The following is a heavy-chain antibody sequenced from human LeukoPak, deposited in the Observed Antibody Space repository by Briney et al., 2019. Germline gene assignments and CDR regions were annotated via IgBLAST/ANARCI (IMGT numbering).Heavy chain of an antibody. Sequence: VASVKVSCKASGYTFTRYDINWVRQAPGQGLEWLGWMNPNNGNTGYAQKFQGRVTMTRSTSIDTAYMELNTLTSDDTAAYYCARGFHYYGLDVWGQGTTVTVSS. CDR2: MNPNNGNT. CDR3: ARGFHYYGLDV. V-gene: IGHV1-8*01. CDR1: GYTFTRYD. J-gene: IGHJ6*02.